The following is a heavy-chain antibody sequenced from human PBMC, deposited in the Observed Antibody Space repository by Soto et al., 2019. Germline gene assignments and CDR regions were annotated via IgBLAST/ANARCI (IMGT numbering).Heavy chain of an antibody. V-gene: IGHV4-61*08. CDR2: IYSSGST. CDR3: ARDHPHSYGVYYFDY. CDR1: GGAVYSNAYY. J-gene: IGHJ4*02. Sequence: SETLSLTCSVSGGAVYSNAYYWTWIRQPPGKGLEWIGYIYSSGSTHYNPSLQNRVTISIDTSKNQVSLKVNSVTAADTAVYYCARDHPHSYGVYYFDYWGQGTPVTVSS. D-gene: IGHD5-18*01.